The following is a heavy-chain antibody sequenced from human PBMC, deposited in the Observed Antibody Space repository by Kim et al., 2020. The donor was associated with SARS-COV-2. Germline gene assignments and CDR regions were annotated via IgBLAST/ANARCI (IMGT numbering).Heavy chain of an antibody. J-gene: IGHJ4*02. CDR1: GSSLSGYY. V-gene: IGHV4-34*01. CDR3: ARGFGVVVALDY. D-gene: IGHD3-3*01. CDR2: INHVGHT. Sequence: SETLSLTCGVYGSSLSGYYWNWIRQSPGKGLEWIGEINHVGHTNYNPSLQSRVTMSVDMSKNHVSLNMSSVTAADTAVYYCARGFGVVVALDYWGQGALV.